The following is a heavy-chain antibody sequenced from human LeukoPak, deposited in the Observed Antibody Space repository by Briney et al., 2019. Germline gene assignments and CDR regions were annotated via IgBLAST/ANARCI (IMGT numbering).Heavy chain of an antibody. CDR3: ARAEDYGDPTQYNWFDP. V-gene: IGHV4-59*01. J-gene: IGHJ5*02. Sequence: SETLSLTCTVPGGSISSYYWSWIRQPPGKGLEWIGYIYYSGSTNYNPSLKSRVTISVDTSKNQFSLKLSSVTAADTAVYYCARAEDYGDPTQYNWFDPWGQGTLVTVSS. D-gene: IGHD4-17*01. CDR1: GGSISSYY. CDR2: IYYSGST.